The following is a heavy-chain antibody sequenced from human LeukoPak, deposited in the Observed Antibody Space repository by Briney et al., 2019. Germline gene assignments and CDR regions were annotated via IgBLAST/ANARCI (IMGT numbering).Heavy chain of an antibody. CDR1: GFTFSSYA. CDR2: ISGSGGST. J-gene: IGHJ4*02. D-gene: IGHD3-22*01. V-gene: IGHV3-23*01. Sequence: GGSLRLSCAASGFTFSSYAMSWVRQAPGKGPERVSVISGSGGSTDYADSVKGRFTIPRDNSKNTLYLQMNSLKTEDTAVYYCTTEYYYDSSGYHDQYYFDYWGQGTLVTVSS. CDR3: TTEYYYDSSGYHDQYYFDY.